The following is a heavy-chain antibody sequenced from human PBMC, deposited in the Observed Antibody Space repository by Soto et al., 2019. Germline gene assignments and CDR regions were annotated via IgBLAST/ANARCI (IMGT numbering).Heavy chain of an antibody. Sequence: QVQLVESGGGVVHPGTSLRLSCAASGFTFSTHGMHWVRQAPGKGPEWVAVISHDGSKKYYVESVEGRFSISRDNSKRIVHLQMKNVRTEGTGVYYCAKDKGPYYDFWSGQRWFDPWGQGTLVTVSS. D-gene: IGHD3-3*01. J-gene: IGHJ5*02. CDR3: AKDKGPYYDFWSGQRWFDP. V-gene: IGHV3-30*18. CDR2: ISHDGSKK. CDR1: GFTFSTHG.